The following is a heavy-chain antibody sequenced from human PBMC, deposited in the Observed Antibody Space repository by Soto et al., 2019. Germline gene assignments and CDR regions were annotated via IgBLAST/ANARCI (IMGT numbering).Heavy chain of an antibody. CDR3: ARDIQDSSGYVNDLGMDV. CDR1: GYTFTGYY. Sequence: ASVKVSCKASGYTFTGYYMHWVRQAPGQGLEWMGWINPNSGGTNYAQKFQGGVTMTRDTSISTAYMELSRLRSDDTAVYYCARDIQDSSGYVNDLGMDVWGQGTTVTVSS. V-gene: IGHV1-2*02. J-gene: IGHJ6*02. CDR2: INPNSGGT. D-gene: IGHD3-22*01.